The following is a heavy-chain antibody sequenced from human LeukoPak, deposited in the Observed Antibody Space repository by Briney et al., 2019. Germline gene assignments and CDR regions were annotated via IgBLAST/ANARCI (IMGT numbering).Heavy chain of an antibody. V-gene: IGHV3-48*01. CDR1: GFTFSSYS. J-gene: IGHJ4*02. CDR2: ISSSSSTI. D-gene: IGHD2-2*01. CDR3: AKGPKPCSSTSCYVSPADY. Sequence: GGSLRLSCAASGFTFSSYSMNWVRQAPGKGLEWVSYISSSSSTIYYADSVKGRFTISRDNSKNTLYLQMNSLRAEDTAVYYCAKGPKPCSSTSCYVSPADYWGQGTLVTVSS.